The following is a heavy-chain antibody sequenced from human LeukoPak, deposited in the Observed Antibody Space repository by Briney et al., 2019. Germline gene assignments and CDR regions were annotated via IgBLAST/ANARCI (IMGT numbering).Heavy chain of an antibody. D-gene: IGHD1-1*01. Sequence: SETLSLTCTVSRGSISSSTYYWSWVRQPPGKGLEWIASIYYTGSTYYNPSLKSRVTISVDTSKNQFSLKLSSVTAADTAVYYCARVNDYNWFDPWGQGTLVTVSS. J-gene: IGHJ5*02. CDR3: ARVNDYNWFDP. CDR1: RGSISSSTYY. V-gene: IGHV4-39*07. CDR2: IYYTGST.